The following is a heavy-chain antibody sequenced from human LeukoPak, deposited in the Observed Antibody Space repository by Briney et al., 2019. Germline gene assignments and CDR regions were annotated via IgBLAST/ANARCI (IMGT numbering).Heavy chain of an antibody. CDR2: INPNSGGT. Sequence: ASVKVSCKASGYTFTGYYMHWVRQAPGQGLEWMGWINPNSGGTNYAQKFQGRVTMTRDTSISTAYMELSRLRSDDTAVYYCARDFDSSGYYSNFDYWGQGTLVTVSS. CDR1: GYTFTGYY. CDR3: ARDFDSSGYYSNFDY. V-gene: IGHV1-2*02. J-gene: IGHJ4*02. D-gene: IGHD3-22*01.